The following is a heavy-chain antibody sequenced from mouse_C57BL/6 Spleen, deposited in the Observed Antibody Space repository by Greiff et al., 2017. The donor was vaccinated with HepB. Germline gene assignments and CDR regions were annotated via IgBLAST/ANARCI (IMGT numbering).Heavy chain of an antibody. Sequence: QVQLKQPGAELVKPGASVKLSCKASGYTFTSYWMHWVKQRPGRGLEWIGRIDPNSGGTKYNEKFKSKATLTVDKPSSTAYMQLSSLTSADSAVYYCSRDHYYGSSYDYWGQGTTLTVSS. CDR3: SRDHYYGSSYDY. CDR2: IDPNSGGT. V-gene: IGHV1-72*01. J-gene: IGHJ2*01. CDR1: GYTFTSYW. D-gene: IGHD1-1*01.